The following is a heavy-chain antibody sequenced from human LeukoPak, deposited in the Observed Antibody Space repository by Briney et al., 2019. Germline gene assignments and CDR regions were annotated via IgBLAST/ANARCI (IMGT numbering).Heavy chain of an antibody. CDR1: GFTFSSYA. Sequence: PGGSLRLSCAASGFTFSSYAMSWVRQAPGKGLEWVANIKQDGSEKYYVDSVKGRFTISRDNAKNSLYLQMNSLRAEDTAVYYCARVSTDYYYYGMDVWGQGTTVTVSS. J-gene: IGHJ6*02. CDR2: IKQDGSEK. V-gene: IGHV3-7*01. CDR3: ARVSTDYYYYGMDV.